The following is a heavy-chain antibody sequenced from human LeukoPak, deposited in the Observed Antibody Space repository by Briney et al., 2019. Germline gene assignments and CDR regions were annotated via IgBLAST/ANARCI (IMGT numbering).Heavy chain of an antibody. D-gene: IGHD2-2*02. J-gene: IGHJ3*02. V-gene: IGHV3-30*02. CDR2: IRYDGSNK. Sequence: GGSLRLSCAASGFTFSSYGMHWVRQAPGKGLEWVAFIRYDGSNKYYADSVKGRFTISRDNSKNTLYLQMNSLRAEDTAVYYCAKDGYTVPSYDAFDIWGQGTMVTVSS. CDR1: GFTFSSYG. CDR3: AKDGYTVPSYDAFDI.